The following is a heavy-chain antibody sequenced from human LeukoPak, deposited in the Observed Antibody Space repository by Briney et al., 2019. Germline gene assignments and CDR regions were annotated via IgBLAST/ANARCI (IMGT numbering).Heavy chain of an antibody. D-gene: IGHD4-17*01. CDR3: ARGGTTVTPGLLWFDP. CDR2: IYYSGST. V-gene: IGHV4-59*11. J-gene: IGHJ5*02. CDR1: GPSISSHY. Sequence: SETLSLTCSVSGPSISSHYWSWIRQPPGKGLEWIGYIYYSGSTKYNPSLKSRVTISVDTSKNQFSLKLSSVTAADTAVYYCARGGTTVTPGLLWFDPWGQGTLVTVSS.